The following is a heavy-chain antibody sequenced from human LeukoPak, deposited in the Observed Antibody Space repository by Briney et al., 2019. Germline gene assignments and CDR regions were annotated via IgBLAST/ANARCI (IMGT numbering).Heavy chain of an antibody. V-gene: IGHV3-74*01. CDR3: VRTLGAVDI. J-gene: IGHJ4*02. CDR1: RFTFSSYW. Sequence: GGSLRLSCAASRFTFSSYWMHWVRQAPGKGLVWVSRINSDGSITTYPESVKGRFTISRDNAKNTLYLQMNRLRAEDTAVYYCVRTLGAVDIWGQGTLVTVSS. CDR2: INSDGSIT. D-gene: IGHD3-16*01.